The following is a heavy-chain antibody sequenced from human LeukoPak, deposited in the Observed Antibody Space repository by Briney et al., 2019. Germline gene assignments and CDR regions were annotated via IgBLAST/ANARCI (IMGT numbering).Heavy chain of an antibody. CDR3: ASSRPSTVTTFDY. Sequence: ASVKVSCKASGYTFTGYYMHWVRQAHGQGLEWMGWINPNSGGTNYAQKFQGRVTMTRDTSISTAYMELSRLRSDDTAVYYCASSRPSTVTTFDYWGQGTLVTVSS. J-gene: IGHJ4*02. D-gene: IGHD4-11*01. CDR1: GYTFTGYY. CDR2: INPNSGGT. V-gene: IGHV1-2*02.